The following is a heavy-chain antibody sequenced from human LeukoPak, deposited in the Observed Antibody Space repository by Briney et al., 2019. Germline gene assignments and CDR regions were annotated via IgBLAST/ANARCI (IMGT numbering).Heavy chain of an antibody. CDR3: ARARTVWSGYDY. J-gene: IGHJ4*02. CDR1: GGTFGSYT. Sequence: SVKVSCKASGGTFGSYTISWVRQAPGQGLEWMGRIIPILGIANYAQKFQGRVTITADKSTSTAYMELSSLRSEDTAVYYCARARTVWSGYDYWGQGTLVTVSS. D-gene: IGHD3-3*01. CDR2: IIPILGIA. V-gene: IGHV1-69*02.